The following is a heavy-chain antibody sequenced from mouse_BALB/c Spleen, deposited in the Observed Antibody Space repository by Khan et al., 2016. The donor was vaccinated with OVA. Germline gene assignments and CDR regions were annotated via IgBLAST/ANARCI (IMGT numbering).Heavy chain of an antibody. J-gene: IGHJ4*01. CDR3: ARQPYYHYNIMDY. V-gene: IGHV2-6-1*01. CDR1: GFSFTNYG. Sequence: VQLQESGPGLVAPSQSLSITCTISGFSFTNYGVHWVRQPPGKGLEWLVVIWNDGNTAYNSALKSRLTISKDNSKSQVFLKMNSLQTDDTAMYFCARQPYYHYNIMDYWGQGTSVTVSS. D-gene: IGHD2-10*01. CDR2: IWNDGNT.